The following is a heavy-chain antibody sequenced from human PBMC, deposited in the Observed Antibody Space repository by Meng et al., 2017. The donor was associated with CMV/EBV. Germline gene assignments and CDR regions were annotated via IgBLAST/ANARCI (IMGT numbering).Heavy chain of an antibody. J-gene: IGHJ6*02. CDR3: AKDSGGEGDMDV. D-gene: IGHD3-10*01. CDR1: GFTFSSYG. V-gene: IGHV3-30*02. Sequence: GESLKISCAASGFTFSSYGMHWVRQAPDKGLEWVAFIRYDGSEKYYGDSVEGRLTISRDNSKNTVYLQMNRLRVDDTALYYCAKDSGGEGDMDVWGQGTTVTVSS. CDR2: IRYDGSEK.